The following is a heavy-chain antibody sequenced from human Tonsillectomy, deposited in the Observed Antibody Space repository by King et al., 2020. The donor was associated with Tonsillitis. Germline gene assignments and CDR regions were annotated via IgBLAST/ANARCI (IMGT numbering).Heavy chain of an antibody. CDR2: XNWDGTST. CDR3: AXXXXXXRPXXXDX. Sequence: VQLVESGGVVVQXGGSLRLSCAASGFTFEDYAMHWVRQVPGXXLEXVSYXNWDGTSTYXADSVKGRFTISRDNSNNSLYLQMNSLRPEATXFYFCAXXXXXXRPXXXDXWGLGTTVTXXS. V-gene: IGHV3-43D*03. J-gene: IGHJ6*02. CDR1: GFTFEDYA.